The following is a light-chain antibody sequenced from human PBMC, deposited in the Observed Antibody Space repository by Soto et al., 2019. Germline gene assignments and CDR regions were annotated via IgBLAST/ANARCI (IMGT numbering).Light chain of an antibody. CDR1: QSISSD. J-gene: IGKJ2*01. CDR2: GAS. Sequence: EILMTQSPATLSVSPGERATLSCRASQSISSDVAWYQQKPGQAPRLLIYGASTTATGIPARFSGSGSGTEFTLTISSLQSEDFAVYNCQQYNKWPRTFGQGTKVDI. V-gene: IGKV3-15*01. CDR3: QQYNKWPRT.